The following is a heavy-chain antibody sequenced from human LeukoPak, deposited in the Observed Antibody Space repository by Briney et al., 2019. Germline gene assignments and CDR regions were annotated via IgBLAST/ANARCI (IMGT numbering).Heavy chain of an antibody. D-gene: IGHD2-21*02. CDR2: INHSGST. CDR1: GGSFSGYY. CDR3: AAREVTRTFQH. Sequence: WETLSLTCAVYGGSFSGYYWSWIRQPPGKGLEWIGEINHSGSTNYNPSLKSRVTISVDTSKNQFSLKLSSVTAADTAVYYCAAREVTRTFQHWGQGTLVTVSS. V-gene: IGHV4-34*01. J-gene: IGHJ1*01.